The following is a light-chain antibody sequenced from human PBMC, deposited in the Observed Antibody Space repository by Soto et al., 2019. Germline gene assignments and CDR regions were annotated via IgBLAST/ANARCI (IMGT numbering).Light chain of an antibody. J-gene: IGKJ3*01. CDR3: QYYLNASCT. CDR2: GAS. V-gene: IGKV3-20*01. Sequence: EIVLTQSPGSLSLSPGERATLSCRASQSVSSSYLAWYQQKPGQAPRLLIYGASSRATGIPDRFSGSGSVRDFTLTISRLEPGGFAVYYCQYYLNASCTLXPGTKVYRK. CDR1: QSVSSSY.